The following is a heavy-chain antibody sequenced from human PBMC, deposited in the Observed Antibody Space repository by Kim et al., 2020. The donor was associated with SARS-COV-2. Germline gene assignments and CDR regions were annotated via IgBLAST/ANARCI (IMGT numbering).Heavy chain of an antibody. Sequence: SGPTLVNPTQTLTLTCTFSGFSLSTSGMCVSWIRQPPGRALEWLALIDWDDDKYYSTSLKTRLTISKDTSKNQVVLTMTNMDPVDTATYYCARIGVPEYYLEYWGQGTLVPVSS. CDR2: IDWDDDK. CDR3: ARIGVPEYYLEY. V-gene: IGHV2-70*01. D-gene: IGHD3-10*01. CDR1: GFSLSTSGMC. J-gene: IGHJ4*02.